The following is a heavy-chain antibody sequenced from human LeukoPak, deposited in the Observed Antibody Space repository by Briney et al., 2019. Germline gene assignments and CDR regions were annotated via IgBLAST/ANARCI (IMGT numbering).Heavy chain of an antibody. V-gene: IGHV3-48*03. D-gene: IGHD2-21*02. CDR2: IDSSGSLI. CDR3: ARERASCGGDCLDY. Sequence: VGSLRLSCAASGFTFSSYEINWVRQAPGKGLEWFSYIDSSGSLIYYADSVKGRFTASRDNAQNSVYLQMNSLRAEVTALYYCARERASCGGDCLDYWGQGTLVTVSS. J-gene: IGHJ4*02. CDR1: GFTFSSYE.